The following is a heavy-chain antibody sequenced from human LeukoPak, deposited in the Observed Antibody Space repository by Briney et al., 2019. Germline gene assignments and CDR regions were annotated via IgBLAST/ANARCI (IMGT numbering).Heavy chain of an antibody. CDR3: ARAPMVGAFYS. CDR2: VNPNSGGI. J-gene: IGHJ4*02. CDR1: GYTFTGYY. D-gene: IGHD4/OR15-4a*01. V-gene: IGHV1-2*02. Sequence: GASVKVSCKASGYTFTGYYMHWVRQAPGQGLEWMGWVNPNSGGINYAQKFQGRVAMTRDTSVNTAYMELSRLTSGDRAVYYCARAPMVGAFYSWGQGGPVTVSS.